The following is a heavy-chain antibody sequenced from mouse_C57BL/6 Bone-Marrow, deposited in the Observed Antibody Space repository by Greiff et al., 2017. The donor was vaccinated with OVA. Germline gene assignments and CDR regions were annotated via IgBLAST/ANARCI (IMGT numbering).Heavy chain of an antibody. J-gene: IGHJ2*01. CDR3: TGYDYDDYFDY. CDR2: IRLKSDNYAT. D-gene: IGHD2-4*01. V-gene: IGHV6-3*01. CDR1: GFTFSNYW. Sequence: EVQLQQSGGGLVQPGGSMKLSCVASGFTFSNYWMNWVRQSPEKGLEWVAQIRLKSDNYATHYAESVKGRFTISRDDTKSSVYLQMNNLRAEDTGIYYCTGYDYDDYFDYWGQGTTLTVSS.